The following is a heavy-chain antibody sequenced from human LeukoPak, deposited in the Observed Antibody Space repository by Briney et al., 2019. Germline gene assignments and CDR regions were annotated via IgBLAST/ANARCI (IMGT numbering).Heavy chain of an antibody. V-gene: IGHV4-38-2*01. CDR1: GYSISSGYY. J-gene: IGHJ4*02. CDR3: ARRITMVRGVIISLLYFDY. D-gene: IGHD3-10*01. Sequence: PSETLSLTCAGSGYSISSGYYGGWTRQPPGKGLEWIGSIYHSGRTYYNPSLKSRVTISVDPSKNQFSLKLSSVTAADAAVYYCARRITMVRGVIISLLYFDYWGQGTLVTVSS. CDR2: IYHSGRT.